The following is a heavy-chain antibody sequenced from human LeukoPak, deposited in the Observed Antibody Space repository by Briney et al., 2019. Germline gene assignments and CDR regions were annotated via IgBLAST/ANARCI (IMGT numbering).Heavy chain of an antibody. CDR2: IKQDGSEK. CDR1: GFTLSSYS. J-gene: IGHJ3*02. Sequence: PGGSLRLSCAASGFTLSSYSMNWVRQAPGKGLEWVANIKQDGSEKYYVDSVKGRFTISRDNAKNSLYLQMNSLRAEDTAVCYCASFKDWNDAFSAFDIWGQGTMVTVSS. V-gene: IGHV3-7*01. CDR3: ASFKDWNDAFSAFDI. D-gene: IGHD1-1*01.